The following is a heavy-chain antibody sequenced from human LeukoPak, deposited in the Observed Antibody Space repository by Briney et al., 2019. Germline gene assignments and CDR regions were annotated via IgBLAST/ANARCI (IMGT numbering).Heavy chain of an antibody. J-gene: IGHJ6*03. D-gene: IGHD1-7*01. V-gene: IGHV4-34*01. CDR3: ARRWNYGRNYYIDV. CDR2: INDSGRT. Sequence: SETLSLTCAVYGGSFSNYYWSWIRQPPGRGLEWIGEINDSGRTNYNPSLMSRVTVSVDTSKSQFSLRLTSVTATDTAVYYCARRWNYGRNYYIDVWGNGATVSVSS. CDR1: GGSFSNYY.